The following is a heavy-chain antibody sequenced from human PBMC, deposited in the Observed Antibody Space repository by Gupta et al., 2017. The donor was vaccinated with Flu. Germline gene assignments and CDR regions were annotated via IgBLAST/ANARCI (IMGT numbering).Heavy chain of an antibody. V-gene: IGHV3-30*03. CDR1: GFIFSIYG. CDR2: MSNDGSNK. Sequence: QVQLVESGGGVVPPGRSLSLSCTASGFIFSIYGRHWVRQAPGKGLEWLTVMSNDGSNKYYADSVRGRFTISRDNSKNTLFLQMNSLRAEDTAVYYCARDSGWKYFDYWGQGTLVTVSS. D-gene: IGHD1-1*01. CDR3: ARDSGWKYFDY. J-gene: IGHJ4*02.